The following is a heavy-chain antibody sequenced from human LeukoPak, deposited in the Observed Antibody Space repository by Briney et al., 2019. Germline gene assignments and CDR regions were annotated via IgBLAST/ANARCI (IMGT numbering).Heavy chain of an antibody. V-gene: IGHV3-23*01. Sequence: GGSLRLSCAASGFTFSSFAMSWVRQAPGKGLEWVSFVSTSGVGTYYADSVRGRFTISRDNSKKTVFLQMNSLRAEDSAVYYCAKDYAVGSIDYWGQGPLVPVSS. CDR2: VSTSGVGT. CDR1: GFTFSSFA. D-gene: IGHD3-16*01. CDR3: AKDYAVGSIDY. J-gene: IGHJ4*02.